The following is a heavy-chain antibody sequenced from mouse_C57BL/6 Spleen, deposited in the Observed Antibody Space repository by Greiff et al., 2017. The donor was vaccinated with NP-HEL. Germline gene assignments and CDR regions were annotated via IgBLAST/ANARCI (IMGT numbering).Heavy chain of an antibody. D-gene: IGHD2-9*01. CDR2: ISSGSSTI. V-gene: IGHV5-17*01. Sequence: EVKLVESGGGLVKPGGSLKLSCAASGFTFSDYGMHWVRQAPEKGLEWVAYISSGSSTIYYADTVKGRFTIARDNAKNTLFLQMTSLRSEDTAMYYCARPTMVTSWYFDVWGTGTTVTVSS. J-gene: IGHJ1*03. CDR3: ARPTMVTSWYFDV. CDR1: GFTFSDYG.